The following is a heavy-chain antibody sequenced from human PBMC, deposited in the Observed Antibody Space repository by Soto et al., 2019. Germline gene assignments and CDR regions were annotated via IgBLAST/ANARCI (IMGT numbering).Heavy chain of an antibody. J-gene: IGHJ1*01. CDR3: ARDLAAGEH. D-gene: IGHD6-13*01. V-gene: IGHV1-46*02. CDR1: GYTFKHYY. CDR2: IYPASAST. Sequence: QVQLVQSGAEVKKPGASVKVSCRTSGYTFKHYYIHWVRQAPGQGLEWLGIIYPASASTNSAQEFQDRVTLTMDTATTTVYMELSGRRAEDTAIFYCARDLAAGEHWGQGTLDTVSS.